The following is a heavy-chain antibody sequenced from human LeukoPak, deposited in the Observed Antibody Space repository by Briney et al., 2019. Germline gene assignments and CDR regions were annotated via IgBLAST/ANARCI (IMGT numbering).Heavy chain of an antibody. V-gene: IGHV1-8*03. CDR2: MNPDSGNT. D-gene: IGHD6-19*01. Sequence: ASVKVSCKASGYTFTSYDINWVRQATGQGLEWMGWMNPDSGNTGYAQKFQGRVTITRNTSISTAYMELSSLRSEDTAVYYCARGVRAGATKKYYFDYWGQGTLVTVSS. CDR1: GYTFTSYD. CDR3: ARGVRAGATKKYYFDY. J-gene: IGHJ4*02.